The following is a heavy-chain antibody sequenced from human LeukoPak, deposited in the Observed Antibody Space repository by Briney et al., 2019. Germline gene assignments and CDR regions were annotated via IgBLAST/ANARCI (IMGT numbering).Heavy chain of an antibody. CDR3: ARSEGVYYGSGSSGSYYPHWFDP. V-gene: IGHV4-59*01. CDR1: VYSINTYY. D-gene: IGHD3-10*01. CDR2: IYYSGST. Sequence: PSETPSLTCTISVYSINTYYWSWIRQPPGKGLEWIGYIYYSGSTKYNPSLQSRVTISLDTSKKQFSLKLNSVTAADTAVYYCARSEGVYYGSGSSGSYYPHWFDPWGQGILVTVSS. J-gene: IGHJ5*02.